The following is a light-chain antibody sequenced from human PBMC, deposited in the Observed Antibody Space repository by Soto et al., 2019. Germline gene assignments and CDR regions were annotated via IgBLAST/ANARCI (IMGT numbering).Light chain of an antibody. CDR3: SSYTSSSTFPRG. Sequence: QSALAQPASVSGSPGQSITISCTGTSSDVGGYNYVSWYQQHPGKAPKLMIYEVSNWPSGVSNRFSGSKSGNTASLTISGLQAEDEADYYCSSYTSSSTFPRGFGTGTKVTVL. CDR1: SSDVGGYNY. J-gene: IGLJ1*01. V-gene: IGLV2-14*01. CDR2: EVS.